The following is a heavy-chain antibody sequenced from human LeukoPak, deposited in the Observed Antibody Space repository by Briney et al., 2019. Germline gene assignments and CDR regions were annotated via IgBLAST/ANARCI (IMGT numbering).Heavy chain of an antibody. D-gene: IGHD3-22*01. CDR1: GYILTRYG. CDR2: ICAYKSNT. V-gene: IGHV1-18*01. CDR3: ARGRPNYDSSGYYTLLDY. Sequence: ASVNASCKASGYILTRYGISWVRQAPGRGLEWMGWICAYKSNTNYAQKLQGRVTMPTDTSTSTAYMELRSLRSDDTAVYYCARGRPNYDSSGYYTLLDYWGQGTLVAVSS. J-gene: IGHJ4*02.